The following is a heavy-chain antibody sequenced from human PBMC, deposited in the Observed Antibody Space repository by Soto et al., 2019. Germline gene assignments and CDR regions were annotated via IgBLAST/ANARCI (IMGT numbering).Heavy chain of an antibody. V-gene: IGHV3-30*18. D-gene: IGHD6-19*01. Sequence: GGSLRLSCAASGFTFSSYGMHWVRQAPGKGLEWVAVISYDGSNKYYADSVKGRFTISRDNSKNTLYLQMNSLRAEDTAVYYCAKDRQTVAGIYYYGMDVWGQGTTVTVSS. CDR2: ISYDGSNK. J-gene: IGHJ6*02. CDR3: AKDRQTVAGIYYYGMDV. CDR1: GFTFSSYG.